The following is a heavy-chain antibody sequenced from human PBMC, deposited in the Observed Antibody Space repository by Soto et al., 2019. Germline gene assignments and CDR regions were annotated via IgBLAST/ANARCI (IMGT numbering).Heavy chain of an antibody. CDR2: IYRGGIT. J-gene: IGHJ5*02. D-gene: IGHD1-1*01. V-gene: IGHV4-38-2*01. CDR3: AIGNPDWFDP. CDR1: GYSISSGLY. Sequence: PSETLSLTCAVSGYSISSGLYWGWIRQPPGKGLEWIGTIYRGGITYYNPSLKSRVTISIDTSKNHFSLRLSSVTATDTAVYFWAIGNPDWFDPWGQGTLVTVSS.